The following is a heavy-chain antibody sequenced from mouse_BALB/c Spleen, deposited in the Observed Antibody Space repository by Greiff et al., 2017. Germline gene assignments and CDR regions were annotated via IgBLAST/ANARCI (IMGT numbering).Heavy chain of an antibody. D-gene: IGHD3-2*01. CDR2: ISSGGSYT. V-gene: IGHV5-9-4*01. Sequence: EVQGVESGGGLVKPGGSLKLSCAASGFTFSSYAMSWVRQSPEKRLEWVAEISSGGSYTYYPDTVTGRFTISRDNAKNTLYLEMSSLRSEDTAMYYCATLDSSGYWGQGTSVTVSS. CDR3: ATLDSSGY. CDR1: GFTFSSYA. J-gene: IGHJ4*01.